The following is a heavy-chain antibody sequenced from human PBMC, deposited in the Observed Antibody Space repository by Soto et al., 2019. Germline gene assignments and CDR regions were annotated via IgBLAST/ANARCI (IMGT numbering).Heavy chain of an antibody. D-gene: IGHD1-26*01. CDR1: GFTFSSYA. Sequence: GGSLRLSCAASGFTFSSYAMHWVRQAPGKGLEWVAVISYDGSNKYYADSVKGRFTISRDNSKNTLYLQMNSLRAEDTAVYYCERDLWEHPGSEYWGQGTLVTVSS. J-gene: IGHJ4*02. CDR3: ERDLWEHPGSEY. CDR2: ISYDGSNK. V-gene: IGHV3-30-3*01.